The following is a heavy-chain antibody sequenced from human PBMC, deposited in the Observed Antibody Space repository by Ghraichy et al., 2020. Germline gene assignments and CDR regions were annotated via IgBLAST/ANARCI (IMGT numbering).Heavy chain of an antibody. V-gene: IGHV3-30-3*01. CDR1: GFTFSSYA. J-gene: IGHJ4*02. Sequence: GGSLRLSCGASGFTFSSYAMHWVRQAPGKGLEWVAVISYDGHNKYYADSVKGRFTISRDTSKNTLYLQMNSLRAEDTAVYYCARGGFLEWLYTFDYWGQGTLVTVSS. D-gene: IGHD3-3*01. CDR2: ISYDGHNK. CDR3: ARGGFLEWLYTFDY.